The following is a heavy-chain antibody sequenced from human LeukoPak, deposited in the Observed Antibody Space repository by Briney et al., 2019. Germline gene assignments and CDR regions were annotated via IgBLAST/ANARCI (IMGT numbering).Heavy chain of an antibody. Sequence: ASVKVSSTASGHTFTVYYMDWVRQAPGQGLEWMGWINPNSGDTNYAQKFQGRVTMTRDRSISTAYMELSRLRSDDTAVYYCHTNSWHAAFYIWGQGTMVTVSS. J-gene: IGHJ3*02. CDR3: HTNSWHAAFYI. CDR1: GHTFTVYY. V-gene: IGHV1-2*02. D-gene: IGHD2-8*01. CDR2: INPNSGDT.